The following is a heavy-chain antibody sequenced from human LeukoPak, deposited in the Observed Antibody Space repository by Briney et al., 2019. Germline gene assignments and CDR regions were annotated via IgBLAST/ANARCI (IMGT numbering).Heavy chain of an antibody. D-gene: IGHD5-18*01. J-gene: IGHJ5*02. CDR2: MNPNNGNA. V-gene: IGHV1-8*03. Sequence: ASVKVSCKASGYTFTSHDINWVRRATGQGLEWMGWMNPNNGNAGYAQKFQGRVTITRNTSINTAYMELNSLRSEDTAVYYCARAMRTAIDRHWFDPWGQGTLVTVSS. CDR1: GYTFTSHD. CDR3: ARAMRTAIDRHWFDP.